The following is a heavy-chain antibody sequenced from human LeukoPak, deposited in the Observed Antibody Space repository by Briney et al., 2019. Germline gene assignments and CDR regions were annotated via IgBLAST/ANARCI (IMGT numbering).Heavy chain of an antibody. CDR2: IFYSGGA. J-gene: IGHJ4*02. D-gene: IGHD3-10*01. CDR1: GGSIRSYY. CDR3: ARDYYGPQGTYFDY. Sequence: SETLSLTCTVSGGSIRSYYWSWIRQPPGKGLEWIGYIFYSGGANYNPSLKSRVTISVDTSKNQFSLKLSSVTAADTAVYYCARDYYGPQGTYFDYWGQGTLVTVSS. V-gene: IGHV4-4*08.